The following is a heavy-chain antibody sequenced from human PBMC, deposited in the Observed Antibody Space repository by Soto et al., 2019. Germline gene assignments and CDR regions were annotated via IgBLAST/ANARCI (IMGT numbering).Heavy chain of an antibody. CDR3: ATLTKDDSLTGFNPC. J-gene: IGHJ4*02. CDR1: GFTVDSNY. V-gene: IGHV3-66*01. Sequence: GGSLRLSCAASGFTVDSNYMSWVRQAPGKGLEWVSVIYSDGSTYYADSVKGRFIISRDNSNNTLYFQMNSLRAEDTAVYYCATLTKDDSLTGFNPCWGQGNLVTVDS. D-gene: IGHD3-9*01. CDR2: IYSDGST.